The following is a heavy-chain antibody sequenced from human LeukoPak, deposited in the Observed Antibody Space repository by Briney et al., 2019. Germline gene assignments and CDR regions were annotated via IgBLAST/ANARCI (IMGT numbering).Heavy chain of an antibody. CDR2: IWYDGSNK. D-gene: IGHD2/OR15-2a*01. CDR1: GFTFSSYG. V-gene: IGHV3-33*01. CDR3: AREGPRGNSQFDY. J-gene: IGHJ4*02. Sequence: GGSLGLSCAASGFTFSSYGMHWVRQAPGKGLEWVALIWYDGSNKYYTDSVKGRLTISRDNSKNTLYLQMNSLRAEDTAIYYCAREGPRGNSQFDYWGQGTLVTVSS.